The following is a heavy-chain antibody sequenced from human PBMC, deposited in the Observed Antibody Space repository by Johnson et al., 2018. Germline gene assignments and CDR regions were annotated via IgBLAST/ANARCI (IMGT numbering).Heavy chain of an antibody. CDR3: ARDLGYRAPKDYYYYYMDV. V-gene: IGHV1-69*08. D-gene: IGHD3-16*02. CDR2: IIPILGIA. J-gene: IGHJ6*03. Sequence: QVQLVESGAEVKKXGSSXKVXCKASGGTFSSYTISWVRQAPGQGLEWMGRIIPILGIANYAQKFQGRVTITADKSTSTAYMELSSLRSEDTAVYYCARDLGYRAPKDYYYYYMDVWGKGTTVTVSS. CDR1: GGTFSSYT.